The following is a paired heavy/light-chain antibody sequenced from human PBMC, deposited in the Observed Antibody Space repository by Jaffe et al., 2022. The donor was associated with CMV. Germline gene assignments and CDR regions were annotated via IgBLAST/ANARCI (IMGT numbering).Heavy chain of an antibody. CDR3: AGSLGYYDSSGSPTHDAFDI. V-gene: IGHV1-69*01. CDR2: IIPIFGTA. Sequence: QVQLVQSGAEVKKPGSSVKVSCKASGGTFSSYAISWVRQAPGQGLEWMGGIIPIFGTANYAQKFQGRVTITADESTSTAYMELSSLRSEDTAVYYCAGSLGYYDSSGSPTHDAFDIWGQGTMVTVSS. J-gene: IGHJ3*02. D-gene: IGHD3-22*01. CDR1: GGTFSSYA.
Light chain of an antibody. CDR2: GAS. V-gene: IGKV3-20*01. Sequence: EIVLTQSPGTLSLSPGERATLSCRASQSVSSSYLAWYQQKPGQAPRLLIYGASSRATGIPDRFSGSGSGTDFTLTISRLEPEDFAVYYCQQYGSSPVGFGGGTKVEIK. CDR1: QSVSSSY. J-gene: IGKJ4*01. CDR3: QQYGSSPVG.